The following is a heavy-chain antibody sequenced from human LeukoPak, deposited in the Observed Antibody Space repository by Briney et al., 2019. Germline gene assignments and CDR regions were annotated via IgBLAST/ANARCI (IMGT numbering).Heavy chain of an antibody. CDR1: GFTFSSYE. V-gene: IGHV3-21*01. CDR2: ISSSSSYI. CDR3: ARDLNDYVWGSYRYFDY. D-gene: IGHD3-16*02. J-gene: IGHJ4*02. Sequence: GRSLRLSCAASGFTFSSYEMNWVRQAPGKGLEWVSSISSSSSYIYYADSVKGRFTISRDNAKNSLYLQMNSLRAEDTAVYYCARDLNDYVWGSYRYFDYWGQGTLVTVSS.